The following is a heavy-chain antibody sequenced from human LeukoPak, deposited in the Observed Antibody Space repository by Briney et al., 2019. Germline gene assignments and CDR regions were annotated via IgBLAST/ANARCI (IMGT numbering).Heavy chain of an antibody. J-gene: IGHJ4*02. CDR3: ARLPYYYDSSGYSAPDY. V-gene: IGHV4-39*01. D-gene: IGHD3-22*01. CDR2: IYYSGST. CDR1: GGSISSSSYY. Sequence: SETLSLTCTVSGGSISSSSYYWGWIRQPPGKGLEWIGSIYYSGSTYYNPSLKSRVTISVDTSKNQFSLKLGSVTAADTAVYYCARLPYYYDSSGYSAPDYWGQGTLVTVSS.